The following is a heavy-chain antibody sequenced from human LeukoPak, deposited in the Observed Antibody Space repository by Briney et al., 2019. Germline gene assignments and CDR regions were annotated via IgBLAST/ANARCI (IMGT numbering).Heavy chain of an antibody. CDR3: ARSKPHSGSYSPRGWFDP. CDR1: GGSISSSSYY. Sequence: PSETLSLTCTVSGGSISSSSYYWGWIRQPPGKGLEWIGSIYYSGSTYYNPSLKSRVTISVDTSKNQFSLKLSSVTAADTAVYYCARSKPHSGSYSPRGWFDPWGQGTLVTVSS. D-gene: IGHD1-26*01. V-gene: IGHV4-39*01. J-gene: IGHJ5*02. CDR2: IYYSGST.